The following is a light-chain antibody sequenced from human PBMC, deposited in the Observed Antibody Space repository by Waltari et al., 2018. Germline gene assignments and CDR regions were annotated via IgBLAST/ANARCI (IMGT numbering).Light chain of an antibody. CDR3: MQGSKWPFT. Sequence: AVLTQSPLTLPVTLGQSASFSCQSNQSLVYSDGNTYLNWFHQRPGQPPRRLIYKVSNRDSGVPDRFIGGGSGTLFTLKINRVEAEDVGVYYCMQGSKWPFTFGPGTTVDFK. V-gene: IGKV2-30*01. CDR2: KVS. CDR1: QSLVYSDGNTY. J-gene: IGKJ3*01.